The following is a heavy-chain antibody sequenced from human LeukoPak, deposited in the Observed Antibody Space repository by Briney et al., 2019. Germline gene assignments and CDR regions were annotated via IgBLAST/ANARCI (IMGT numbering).Heavy chain of an antibody. V-gene: IGHV4-59*12. CDR1: GDSISNNY. Sequence: PSETLSLTCTVSGDSISNNYWTWIRGPPGKGLEWVGFISYSGSTNYNPSLKSRVTISVDTSKNQFSLKLSSVTAADTAVYYCARDGEGYYDSSGYYPRYFDYWGQGTLVTVSS. J-gene: IGHJ4*02. CDR2: ISYSGST. D-gene: IGHD3-22*01. CDR3: ARDGEGYYDSSGYYPRYFDY.